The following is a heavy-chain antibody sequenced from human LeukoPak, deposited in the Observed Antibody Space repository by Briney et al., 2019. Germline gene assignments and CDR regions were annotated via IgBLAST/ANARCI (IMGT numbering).Heavy chain of an antibody. CDR3: ASRWGSSGSYKLDY. J-gene: IGHJ4*02. V-gene: IGHV3-21*01. D-gene: IGHD3-10*01. CDR2: ISSSSSYI. CDR1: GFTFSSYS. Sequence: TGGSLRLSCAASGFTFSSYSMNWVRQAPGKGLEWVSSISSSSSYIYYADSVKGRFTISRDNAKNSLYLQMNSLRAEDTAVYYCASRWGSSGSYKLDYWGQGTLVTVSS.